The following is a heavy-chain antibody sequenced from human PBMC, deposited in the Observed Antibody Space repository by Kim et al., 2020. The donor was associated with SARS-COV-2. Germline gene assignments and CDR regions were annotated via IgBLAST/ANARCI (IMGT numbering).Heavy chain of an antibody. J-gene: IGHJ4*02. D-gene: IGHD2-8*02. V-gene: IGHV3-23*01. Sequence: GGSLRLSCAASGFTFSNFAMTWVRQAPGKGLEWVSTISGIDVTTTYADSVKGRFTISRDNSKNTLYLQMNSLRADDTAVYYCAKSSQTYYYWCDYWGQGTLVTVPS. CDR1: GFTFSNFA. CDR3: AKSSQTYYYWCDY. CDR2: ISGIDVTT.